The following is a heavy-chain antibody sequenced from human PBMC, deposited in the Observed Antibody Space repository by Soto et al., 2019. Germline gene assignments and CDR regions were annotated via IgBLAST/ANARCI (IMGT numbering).Heavy chain of an antibody. CDR1: VGSISSGGYY. CDR2: IYYSGST. J-gene: IGHJ4*02. Sequence: SETLSLTCTVSVGSISSGGYYWSWIRQHPGKGLEWIGYIYYSGSTYYNPSLKSRVTISVNTSKNQFSLKLSSVTAADTAVYSCARESSGPLDYWGQGTLVTVSS. V-gene: IGHV4-31*03. CDR3: ARESSGPLDY.